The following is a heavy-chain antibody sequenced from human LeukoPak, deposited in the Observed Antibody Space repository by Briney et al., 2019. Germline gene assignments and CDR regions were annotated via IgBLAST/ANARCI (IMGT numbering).Heavy chain of an antibody. CDR3: ARENDHGGYFDY. J-gene: IGHJ4*02. Sequence: GGSLRLSCAASGFTFSSYAMSWVRQAPGKGLEWVANIKQDGSEKYYVDSVKGRFTISRDNAKNSLYLQMNSLRAEDTAVYYCARENDHGGYFDYWGQGTLVTVSS. CDR1: GFTFSSYA. D-gene: IGHD3-16*01. CDR2: IKQDGSEK. V-gene: IGHV3-7*04.